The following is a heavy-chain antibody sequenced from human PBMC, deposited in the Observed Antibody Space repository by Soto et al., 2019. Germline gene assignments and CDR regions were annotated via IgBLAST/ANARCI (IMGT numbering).Heavy chain of an antibody. CDR2: IRGKANSFAT. V-gene: IGHV3-73*02. Sequence: EVQLVESGGGLAQPGGSLKLSCAASGFIFSASDMHWVRQASGKGLEWVGRIRGKANSFATAYAASVKGRFTTTRDDTKNTAYLQMNSLNTEDTAVYYCARHDPKVPVNWFDPRGQGTLVIVSS. CDR1: GFIFSASD. CDR3: ARHDPKVPVNWFDP. J-gene: IGHJ5*02.